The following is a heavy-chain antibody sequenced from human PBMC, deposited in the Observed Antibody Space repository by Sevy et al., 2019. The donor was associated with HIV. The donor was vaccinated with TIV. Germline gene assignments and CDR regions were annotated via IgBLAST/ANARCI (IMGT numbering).Heavy chain of an antibody. J-gene: IGHJ6*02. D-gene: IGHD1-26*01. CDR2: IRGKPYGGTR. V-gene: IGHV3-49*04. CDR3: TRVEGAADWGMDV. CDR1: GFTFGDYT. Sequence: GGSLRLSCTASGFTFGDYTMSWVRQAPGKGLEWVAFIRGKPYGGTREYAASVKGRFTISRDDSKSIAYLQMNRLKSEDTAVYYCTRVEGAADWGMDVWGQGTTVTVSS.